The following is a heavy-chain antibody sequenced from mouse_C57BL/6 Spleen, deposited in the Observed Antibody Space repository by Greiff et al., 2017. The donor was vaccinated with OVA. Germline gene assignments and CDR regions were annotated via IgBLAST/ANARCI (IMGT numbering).Heavy chain of an antibody. J-gene: IGHJ2*01. CDR3: TRWENGYDSYYFDD. CDR1: GYTFTDYE. V-gene: IGHV1-15*01. Sequence: QVQLKQSGAELVRPGASVTLSCKASGYTFTDYEMHWVKQTPVHGLEWIGAIDPETGGTAYNQKFKGKAILTADKSSSTAYMELRSLTSEDSAVYYCTRWENGYDSYYFDDWGQGTTLTGSS. D-gene: IGHD2-2*01. CDR2: IDPETGGT.